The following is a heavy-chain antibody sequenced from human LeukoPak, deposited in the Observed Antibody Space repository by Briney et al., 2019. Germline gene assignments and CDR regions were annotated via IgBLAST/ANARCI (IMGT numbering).Heavy chain of an antibody. J-gene: IGHJ4*02. CDR1: GGSISTFY. D-gene: IGHD6-13*01. CDR2: IYYSGST. Sequence: SETLSLTCTVSGGSISTFYWSWIRQPPGKGLEWIGSIYYSGSTYYNPSLKSRVTISVDTSKNQFSLKLSSVTAADTAVYYCARHALVPYYFDYWGQGTLVTVSS. CDR3: ARHALVPYYFDY. V-gene: IGHV4-59*05.